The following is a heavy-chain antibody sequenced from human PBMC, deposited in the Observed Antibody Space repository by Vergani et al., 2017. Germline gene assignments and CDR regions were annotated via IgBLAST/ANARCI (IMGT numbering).Heavy chain of an antibody. CDR3: ASHYYDSSGYYYDGEVFDY. CDR2: IIPIFGTA. V-gene: IGHV1-69*12. D-gene: IGHD3-22*01. CDR1: GGTFSSYA. Sequence: QVQLVQSGDEVKKPGSSVKVSCKASGGTFSSYAISWVRQAPGQGLEWMGGIIPIFGTANYAQKFQGRVTITAYESTSTDYMELSSLRSEDTAVYYCASHYYDSSGYYYDGEVFDYWGQGTLVTVSS. J-gene: IGHJ4*02.